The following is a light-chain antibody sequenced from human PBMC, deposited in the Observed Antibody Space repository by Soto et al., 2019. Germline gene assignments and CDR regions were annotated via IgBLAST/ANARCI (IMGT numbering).Light chain of an antibody. CDR3: QQYGSSPLT. J-gene: IGKJ4*01. V-gene: IGKV3-20*01. CDR2: GAS. CDR1: QSVTSNY. Sequence: EIVLTQSPGTLSSSPGERATLSCRASQSVTSNYLAWYQQKRGQAPRLLIWGASIRATDLPDRFSGGGSGTDFTLTISRLEAEDSAVYYCQQYGSSPLTFGGGTKVDIK.